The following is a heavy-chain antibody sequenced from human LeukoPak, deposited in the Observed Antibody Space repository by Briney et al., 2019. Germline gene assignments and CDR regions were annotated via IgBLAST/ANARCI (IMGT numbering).Heavy chain of an antibody. J-gene: IGHJ4*02. CDR3: ARAYLGYCSGGSCYETDY. D-gene: IGHD2-15*01. V-gene: IGHV3-23*01. CDR1: GFTFSSYG. Sequence: GGSLRLSCAASGFTFSSYGMSWVRQAPGKGLEWVSAISGSGGSTYYADSLKGRFTISRDNSKNTLYLQTNSLRAEDTALYYCARAYLGYCSGGSCYETDYWGQGTLVTVSS. CDR2: ISGSGGST.